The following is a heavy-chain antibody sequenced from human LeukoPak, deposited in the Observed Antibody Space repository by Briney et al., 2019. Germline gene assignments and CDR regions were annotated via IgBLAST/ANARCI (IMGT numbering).Heavy chain of an antibody. CDR3: ARDVGLRHFDWLFN. Sequence: GGSLRLSCAASGFTFSNYWMSWVRQAPGKGLEWVANIKQDGSEGYYVDSVKGRFTISRDNAKNSLYLQMNSLRVEDTAVYYCARDVGLRHFDWLFNWGQGTLVTVS. D-gene: IGHD3-9*01. CDR1: GFTFSNYW. J-gene: IGHJ4*02. V-gene: IGHV3-7*01. CDR2: IKQDGSEG.